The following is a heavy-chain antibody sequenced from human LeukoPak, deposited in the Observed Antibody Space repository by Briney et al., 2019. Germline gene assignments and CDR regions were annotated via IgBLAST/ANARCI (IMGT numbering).Heavy chain of an antibody. D-gene: IGHD5-12*01. CDR2: ISGSGGGT. Sequence: GGSLRLSCAASGFTFSSYAMSWVRQAPGKGLEWVSAISGSGGGTYYADSVKGRFTISRDNSKNTLYLQMNSLRAEDTAVYYCAKRSLGATFLYYFDYWGQGTLVTVSS. J-gene: IGHJ4*02. CDR3: AKRSLGATFLYYFDY. V-gene: IGHV3-23*01. CDR1: GFTFSSYA.